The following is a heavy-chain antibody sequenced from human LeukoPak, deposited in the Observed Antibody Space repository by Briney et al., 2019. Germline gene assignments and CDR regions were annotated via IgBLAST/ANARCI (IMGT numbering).Heavy chain of an antibody. CDR2: INPSGGST. Sequence: ASVKVSCKASGYTFTSYYMHWVRQAPGQGLEWMGIINPSGGSTSYAQKLQGRVTMTRDMSTSTVYMELSSLRSEDTAVYYCARSGGIGYCSSTSCYTYVYWGQGTLVTVSS. D-gene: IGHD2-2*02. CDR1: GYTFTSYY. CDR3: ARSGGIGYCSSTSCYTYVY. J-gene: IGHJ4*02. V-gene: IGHV1-46*01.